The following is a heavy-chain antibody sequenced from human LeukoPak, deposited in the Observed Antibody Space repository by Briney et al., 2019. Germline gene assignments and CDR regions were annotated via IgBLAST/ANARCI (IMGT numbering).Heavy chain of an antibody. CDR1: GFTFSSNG. CDR3: ARVLLAHYYDSSGYFDY. Sequence: PGGSLRLSCAASGFTFSSNGMNWVRQAPGKGLEWVSYISSSGSTIYYADSVKGRFTISRDNAKNSLYLQMNSLRAEDTAVYYCARVLLAHYYDSSGYFDYWGQGTLVTVSS. V-gene: IGHV3-48*04. J-gene: IGHJ4*02. CDR2: ISSSGSTI. D-gene: IGHD3-22*01.